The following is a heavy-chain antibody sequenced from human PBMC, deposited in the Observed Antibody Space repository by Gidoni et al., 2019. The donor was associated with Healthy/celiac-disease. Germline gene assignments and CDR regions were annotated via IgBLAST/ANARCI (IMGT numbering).Heavy chain of an antibody. V-gene: IGHV1-69*04. J-gene: IGHJ4*02. Sequence: GIANYAQKFQGRVTITADKSTSTAYMELSSLRSEDTAVYYCARDPVGQTKQAFDYWGQGTLVTVSS. CDR3: ARDPVGQTKQAFDY. D-gene: IGHD1-26*01. CDR2: GIA.